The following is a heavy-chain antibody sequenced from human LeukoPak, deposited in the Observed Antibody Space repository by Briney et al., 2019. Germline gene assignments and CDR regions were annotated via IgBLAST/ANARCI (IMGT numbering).Heavy chain of an antibody. CDR3: ARGLVVGNTGYYFDY. CDR1: GGAISGYY. CDR2: TTNNGST. D-gene: IGHD3-22*01. V-gene: IGHV4-59*01. Sequence: PSETLSLTCTVSGGAISGYYWTWIRQPPGKGLEWVGCTTNNGSTTYHPSLRSRVTLSVDTSKRQFSLTLSSVSAAATALYYCARGLVVGNTGYYFDYWGQGTLVTVSS. J-gene: IGHJ4*02.